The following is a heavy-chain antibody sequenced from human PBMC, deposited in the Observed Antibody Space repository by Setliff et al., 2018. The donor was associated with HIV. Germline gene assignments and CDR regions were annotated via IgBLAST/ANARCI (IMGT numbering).Heavy chain of an antibody. CDR2: IYYSGST. D-gene: IGHD6-13*01. J-gene: IGHJ6*02. V-gene: IGHV4-39*02. Sequence: TLSLTCTVSGGSISSGSYYWSWIRQPPGKGLEWIGSIYYSGSTYYNPSLKSRVTISVDTSKNQFSLKLSSVTAADTAVYYCARDIHSSPWYGVGGMDVWGQGTTVTVSS. CDR3: ARDIHSSPWYGVGGMDV. CDR1: GGSISSGSYY.